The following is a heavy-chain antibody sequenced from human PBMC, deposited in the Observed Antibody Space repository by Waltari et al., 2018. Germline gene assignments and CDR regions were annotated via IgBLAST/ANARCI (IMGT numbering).Heavy chain of an antibody. V-gene: IGHV1-69*05. Sequence: QVQLVQSGAEVKKPGSSVKVSCKASGGTFSSYAISWVRQAPGQGLEWMGGIIPIFGTANYAQKFQGRVTITTDESTSTAYMELSSLRSEDTAVYYCARGLRLLVRNGDYYYYGMDVWGQGTTVTVSS. CDR2: IIPIFGTA. CDR1: GGTFSSYA. D-gene: IGHD1-1*01. J-gene: IGHJ6*02. CDR3: ARGLRLLVRNGDYYYYGMDV.